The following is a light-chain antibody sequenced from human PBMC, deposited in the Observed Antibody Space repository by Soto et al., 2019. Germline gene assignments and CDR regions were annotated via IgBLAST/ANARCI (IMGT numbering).Light chain of an antibody. Sequence: EIVLTQSPGTLSLSPGERATLSCRASQSVSSSNLAWYQQKPGQAPRLLIYGASSRATGIPDRFSGSGSGTDFTLTISRLEPEDFAVYYCQQYGSSPRVGPGTKVDIK. CDR3: QQYGSSPR. J-gene: IGKJ3*01. V-gene: IGKV3-20*01. CDR2: GAS. CDR1: QSVSSSN.